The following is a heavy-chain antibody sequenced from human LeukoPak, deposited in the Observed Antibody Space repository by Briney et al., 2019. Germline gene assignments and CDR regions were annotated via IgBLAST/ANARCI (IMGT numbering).Heavy chain of an antibody. CDR1: GFTFSSYA. D-gene: IGHD3-9*01. Sequence: GGSLRLSCAASGFTFSSYAMHWVRQAPGKGLEWVAVISYDGSNKYYADSVKGRFTISRDNSKNTLYLQMNSLRAEDTAVYYCAKWGDYDILTGYYVPDYWGQGTLVTVSS. CDR3: AKWGDYDILTGYYVPDY. V-gene: IGHV3-30-3*02. CDR2: ISYDGSNK. J-gene: IGHJ4*02.